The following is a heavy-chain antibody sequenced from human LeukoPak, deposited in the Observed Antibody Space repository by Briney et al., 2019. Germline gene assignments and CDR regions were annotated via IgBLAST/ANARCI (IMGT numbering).Heavy chain of an antibody. D-gene: IGHD2-15*01. CDR2: IYYSGST. J-gene: IGHJ3*02. CDR1: GGSISSYY. Sequence: TSETLSLTCTVSGGSISSYYWSWIRQPPGKGLEWIGYIYYSGSTNYNPSLKSRVTISVDTSKNQFSLKLGSVTAADTAIYHCARHCCSAPSKRVFDIWGQGTMVTVSS. CDR3: ARHCCSAPSKRVFDI. V-gene: IGHV4-59*08.